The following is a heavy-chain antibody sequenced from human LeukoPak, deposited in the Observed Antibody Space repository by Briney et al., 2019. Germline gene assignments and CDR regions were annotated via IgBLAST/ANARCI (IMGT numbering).Heavy chain of an antibody. CDR1: VFTFSVHA. D-gene: IGHD3-10*01. Sequence: KPGGSLRLSCAASVFTFSVHAMTWVRQAPGKGLEWVSSISNTGGFTMYADSVKGRFTISRDNARNSLYLQMNSLRADDTAVYFCARVPSGSGSYLWWFDPWGQGTLVTVSS. CDR3: ARVPSGSGSYLWWFDP. V-gene: IGHV3-21*01. J-gene: IGHJ5*02. CDR2: ISNTGGFT.